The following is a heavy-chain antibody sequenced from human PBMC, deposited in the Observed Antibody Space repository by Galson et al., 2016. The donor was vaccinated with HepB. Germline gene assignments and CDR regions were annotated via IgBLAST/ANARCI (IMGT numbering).Heavy chain of an antibody. CDR1: GFTFDDYT. D-gene: IGHD1-14*01. J-gene: IGHJ5*02. CDR3: ARGNRQFDP. CDR2: IDWNGHTT. Sequence: SLRLFCAASGFTFDDYTMHWVRQSPGKGLEWVSLIDWNGHTTSYAASVKGRFTVSRDNSKKSLFLQMRSLSSEDAAVYYWARGNRQFDPWGQGTLVTVSS. V-gene: IGHV3-43*01.